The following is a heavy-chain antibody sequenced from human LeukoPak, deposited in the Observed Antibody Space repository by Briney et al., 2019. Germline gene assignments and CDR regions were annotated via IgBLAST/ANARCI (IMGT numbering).Heavy chain of an antibody. V-gene: IGHV4-30-4*01. CDR2: IYYSGST. Sequence: SQTLSLTCTVSGGSISSGDYYWSWIRQPPGKGLEWIGYIYYSGSTYYNPSLKSRVTISVDTSKNQFSLKLSSVTAADTAVYYCARVSQGSVYAAPAVSDYFDYWGQGTLVTVSS. J-gene: IGHJ4*02. CDR3: ARVSQGSVYAAPAVSDYFDY. CDR1: GGSISSGDYY. D-gene: IGHD2/OR15-2a*01.